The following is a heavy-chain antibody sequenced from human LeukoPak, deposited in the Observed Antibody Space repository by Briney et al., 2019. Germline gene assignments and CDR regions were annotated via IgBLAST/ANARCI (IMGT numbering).Heavy chain of an antibody. J-gene: IGHJ4*02. D-gene: IGHD4-17*01. CDR1: GGSFSGYY. Sequence: SETLSLTCAVYGGSFSGYYWSWIRQPPGKGLERIGEINHSGSTNYNPSLKSRVTISVDTSKNQFSLKLSSVTAADTAVYYCARGGQDYGDYVDYWGQGTLVTVSS. CDR2: INHSGST. V-gene: IGHV4-34*01. CDR3: ARGGQDYGDYVDY.